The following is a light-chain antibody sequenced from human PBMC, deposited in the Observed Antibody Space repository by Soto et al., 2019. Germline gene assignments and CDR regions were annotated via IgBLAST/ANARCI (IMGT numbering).Light chain of an antibody. Sequence: SCTGTSSDVGGYNYVSWYQQHPGKAPKLMIYEVNKRPSGVPDRFSGSKSGNTASLTVSGLQAEDEADYYCSSYAGSSNVFGTGTKVTVL. CDR3: SSYAGSSNV. CDR1: SSDVGGYNY. CDR2: EVN. J-gene: IGLJ1*01. V-gene: IGLV2-8*01.